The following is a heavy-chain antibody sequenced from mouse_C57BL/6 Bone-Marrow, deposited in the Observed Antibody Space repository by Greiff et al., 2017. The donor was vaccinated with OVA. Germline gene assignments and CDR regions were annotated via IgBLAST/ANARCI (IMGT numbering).Heavy chain of an antibody. V-gene: IGHV1-50*01. J-gene: IGHJ3*01. D-gene: IGHD2-4*01. CDR1: GYTFTSYW. Sequence: QVQLQQPGAELVKPGASVKLSCKASGYTFTSYWMQWVKQRPGQGLEWIGEIDPSDSYTNYNQKFKGKATLTVDTSSSTAYMQLSSLASEDSAVYYCAIVDYDAAWFAYWGQGTLVTVSA. CDR3: AIVDYDAAWFAY. CDR2: IDPSDSYT.